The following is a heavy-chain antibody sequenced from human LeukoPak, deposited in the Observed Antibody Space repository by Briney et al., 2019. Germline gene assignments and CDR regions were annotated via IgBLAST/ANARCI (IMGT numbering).Heavy chain of an antibody. CDR3: ARVTKGYSSGWYIPYYYYYGMDA. J-gene: IGHJ6*02. V-gene: IGHV1-8*01. CDR2: MNPNSGNT. D-gene: IGHD6-19*01. Sequence: ASVKVSCKASGYTFTSYDINWVRQATGQGLEWMGWMNPNSGNTGYAQKFQGRVTMTRNTSISTAYMELSSLRSEDTAVYYCARVTKGYSSGWYIPYYYYYGMDAWGQGTTVTVSS. CDR1: GYTFTSYD.